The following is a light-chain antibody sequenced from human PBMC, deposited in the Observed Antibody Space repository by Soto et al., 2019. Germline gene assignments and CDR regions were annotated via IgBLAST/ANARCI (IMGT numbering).Light chain of an antibody. J-gene: IGLJ2*01. CDR2: EVS. V-gene: IGLV2-8*01. Sequence: QSALTQPPSASGSPGQSVTISCTGTSSDVGAYKYVSWYQQHPGKAPKLMIYEVSEWPSGVPDRFSGSKSGNTASLTVSGLQAEDEAEYYCSSYAGSSNVVFGGGTKLTVL. CDR3: SSYAGSSNVV. CDR1: SSDVGAYKY.